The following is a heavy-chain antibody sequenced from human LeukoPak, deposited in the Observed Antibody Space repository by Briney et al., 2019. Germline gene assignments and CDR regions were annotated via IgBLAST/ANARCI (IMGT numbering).Heavy chain of an antibody. D-gene: IGHD6-19*01. V-gene: IGHV4-34*01. CDR3: VRSFPRYIPVAGTGGGS. J-gene: IGHJ5*02. CDR1: GGSFSGYY. CDR2: INHSGST. Sequence: PSETLSLTCAVYGGSFSGYYWSWIRQPPGKGLEWIGEINHSGSTNYNPSLKSRVTISVDTSKNQFSLKLSSVTAADTALYYCVRSFPRYIPVAGTGGGSWGQGTLVTVSS.